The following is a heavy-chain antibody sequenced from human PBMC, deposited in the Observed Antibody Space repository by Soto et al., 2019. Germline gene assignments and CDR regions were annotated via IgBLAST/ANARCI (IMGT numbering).Heavy chain of an antibody. V-gene: IGHV3-30*18. J-gene: IGHJ6*02. CDR2: ISYDGSNK. CDR3: AKDYQYSSSHLYYYYYYGMDV. CDR1: GFTFSSYG. Sequence: QVQLVESGGGVVQPGRSLRLSCAASGFTFSSYGMHWVRQAPGKGLEWVAVISYDGSNKYYADSVKGRFTISRDNSKNTLYLQKNSLRAEDTAVYYCAKDYQYSSSHLYYYYYYGMDVWGQGTTVTVSS. D-gene: IGHD6-13*01.